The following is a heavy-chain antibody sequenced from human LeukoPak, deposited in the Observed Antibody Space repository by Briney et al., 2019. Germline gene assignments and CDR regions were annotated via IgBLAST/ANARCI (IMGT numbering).Heavy chain of an antibody. CDR1: GGSISSSSYY. CDR3: ARLKWEPWDAFDI. Sequence: MSSETLSLTCTVSGGSISSSSYYWGWIRQPPGKGLEWIGSIYYSGSTYYNPSLKSRVTISVDTSKNQFSLKLSSVTAADTAVYYCARLKWEPWDAFDIWGQGTMVTVSS. D-gene: IGHD1-26*01. J-gene: IGHJ3*02. CDR2: IYYSGST. V-gene: IGHV4-39*07.